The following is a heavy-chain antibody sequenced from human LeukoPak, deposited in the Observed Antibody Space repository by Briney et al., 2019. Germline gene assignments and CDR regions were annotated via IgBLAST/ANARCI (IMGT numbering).Heavy chain of an antibody. J-gene: IGHJ4*02. V-gene: IGHV3-23*01. CDR3: ARAMATRYCGGDCSSGFDY. Sequence: GGSLRLSCAASGFTFSSYAMGWVRQAPGKGLEWVSAISGSGGSTYYADSVKGRFTISRDNSKNTLYLQMNSLRAEDTAVYYCARAMATRYCGGDCSSGFDYWGQGTLVTVSS. D-gene: IGHD2-21*02. CDR2: ISGSGGST. CDR1: GFTFSSYA.